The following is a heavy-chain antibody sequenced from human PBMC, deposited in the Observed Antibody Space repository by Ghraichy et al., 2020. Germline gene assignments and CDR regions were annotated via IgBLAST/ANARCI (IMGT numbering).Heavy chain of an antibody. J-gene: IGHJ4*02. D-gene: IGHD3-10*01. Sequence: SETLSLTCTVSGGSISSSSYYWGWIRQPPGKGLEWIGSIYYSGSTYYNPSLKSRVTISVDTSKNQFSLKLSSVTAADTAVYYCARDGHPGSGFDYWGQGTLVTVSS. CDR1: GGSISSSSYY. V-gene: IGHV4-39*07. CDR3: ARDGHPGSGFDY. CDR2: IYYSGST.